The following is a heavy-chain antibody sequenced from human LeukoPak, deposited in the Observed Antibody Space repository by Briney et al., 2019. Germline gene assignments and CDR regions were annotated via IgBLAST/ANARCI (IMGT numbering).Heavy chain of an antibody. V-gene: IGHV3-72*01. CDR2: IRNKANSYTT. D-gene: IGHD5-18*01. CDR1: GFTFSYQY. J-gene: IGHJ4*02. Sequence: GGSLRLSCAASGFTFSYQYMDWVRQAPGKGLEWVGRIRNKANSYTTEYAASVKGRFTISRDDSKNSLFLQMNSLKTEDTAVYYCARVGYSYGSYYFDYWGQGTLVTVSS. CDR3: ARVGYSYGSYYFDY.